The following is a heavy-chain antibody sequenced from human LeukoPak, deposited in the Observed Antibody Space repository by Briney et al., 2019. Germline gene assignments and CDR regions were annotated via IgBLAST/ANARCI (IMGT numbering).Heavy chain of an antibody. CDR3: ATGIARNYYDILTGQEGGFDY. Sequence: ASVKVSCKVSGYTLTELSMHWVRQAPGKGREWMGGFDPEDGETIYAQKFHGRVTMTEDTSTGTAYMELSSLRYEETAVYYCATGIARNYYDILTGQEGGFDYWGQGTLVTVSS. CDR2: FDPEDGET. CDR1: GYTLTELS. V-gene: IGHV1-24*01. J-gene: IGHJ4*02. D-gene: IGHD3-9*01.